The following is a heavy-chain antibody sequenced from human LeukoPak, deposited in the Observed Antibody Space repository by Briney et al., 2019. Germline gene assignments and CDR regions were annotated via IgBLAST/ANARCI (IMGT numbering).Heavy chain of an antibody. CDR2: ISSSGSTI. J-gene: IGHJ4*02. D-gene: IGHD3-3*01. CDR3: ARGGYDFWSGYRYFDY. Sequence: NSGGSLRLSCAASGFTFSDYYMSWIRQAPGKGLEWVSYISSSGSTIYYADSVKGRFTISRDNAKNSLYLQMNSLRAEDTAVYYCARGGYDFWSGYRYFDYWGQGTLVTVSS. V-gene: IGHV3-11*04. CDR1: GFTFSDYY.